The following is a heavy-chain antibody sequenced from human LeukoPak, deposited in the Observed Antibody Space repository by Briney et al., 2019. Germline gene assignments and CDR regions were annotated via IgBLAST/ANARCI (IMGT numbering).Heavy chain of an antibody. CDR2: INPNSGGT. CDR3: ARDIAVDGGNWGDAFDI. J-gene: IGHJ3*02. Sequence: ASVTVSCKCSGYTFTGYYMHWVRQAPGQGLEWMGWINPNSGGTNYAQKFQGRVTMTRDTSISTAYMELRRVRSDDTAVYYCARDIAVDGGNWGDAFDIWGQGTMVTVSS. CDR1: GYTFTGYY. D-gene: IGHD4-23*01. V-gene: IGHV1-2*02.